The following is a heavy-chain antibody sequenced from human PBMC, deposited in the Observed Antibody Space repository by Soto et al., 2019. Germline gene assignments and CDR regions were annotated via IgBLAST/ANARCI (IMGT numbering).Heavy chain of an antibody. D-gene: IGHD6-13*01. CDR2: INAGNGNT. J-gene: IGHJ4*02. Sequence: SVKVSCKGSGYTLTSYPIRWVRQAPGQRLEWMGWINAGNGNTKYSQKFQGRVTITRDTSASTAYMELSSLRSEDTAVYYCARDRALSSSGARDYWAQGILVT. CDR3: ARDRALSSSGARDY. CDR1: GYTLTSYP. V-gene: IGHV1-3*01.